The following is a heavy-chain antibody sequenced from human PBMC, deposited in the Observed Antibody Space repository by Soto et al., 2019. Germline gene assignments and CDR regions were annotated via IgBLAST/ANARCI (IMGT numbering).Heavy chain of an antibody. J-gene: IGHJ4*02. CDR3: TRREGSGWYDTY. D-gene: IGHD6-19*01. CDR2: ISYDGSNK. Sequence: GGSLRLSCAASGFTFSSYAMHWVRQAPGKGLEWVAVISYDGSNKYYADSVKGRFTISRDNSKNTLYLQMNSLRAEDTALYYCTRREGSGWYDTYWGQGTLVTVSS. CDR1: GFTFSSYA. V-gene: IGHV3-30-3*01.